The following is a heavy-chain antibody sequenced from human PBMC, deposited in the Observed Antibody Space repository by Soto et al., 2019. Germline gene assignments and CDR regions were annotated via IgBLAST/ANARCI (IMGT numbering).Heavy chain of an antibody. D-gene: IGHD4-17*01. J-gene: IGHJ6*03. CDR1: GGSFSGYY. CDR3: ARAPSALDYGDYGYYYYYMDV. V-gene: IGHV4-34*01. Sequence: SETLSLTCAVYGGSFSGYYWSWIRQPPGKGLEWIGEINHSGSTNYNPSLKSRVTISVDTSKNQFSLKLSSVTAADTAVYYCARAPSALDYGDYGYYYYYMDVWGKGTTVTVSS. CDR2: INHSGST.